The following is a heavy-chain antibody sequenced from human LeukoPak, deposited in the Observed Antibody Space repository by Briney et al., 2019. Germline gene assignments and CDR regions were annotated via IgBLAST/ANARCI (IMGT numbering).Heavy chain of an antibody. D-gene: IGHD6-13*01. CDR2: ISYDGSNK. V-gene: IGHV3-30*04. Sequence: GRSLRLSCAASGFTFSSYAMHWVRQAPGKGLEWVAVISYDGSNKYYADSVKGRFTISGDNSKNTLYLQMNSLRAEDTAVYYCASGRGRYSSSPCWGQGTLVTVSS. CDR3: ASGRGRYSSSPC. CDR1: GFTFSSYA. J-gene: IGHJ4*02.